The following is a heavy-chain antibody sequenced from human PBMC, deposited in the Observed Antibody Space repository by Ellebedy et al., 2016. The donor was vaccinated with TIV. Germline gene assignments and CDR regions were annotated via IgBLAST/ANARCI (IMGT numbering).Heavy chain of an antibody. V-gene: IGHV1-24*01. Sequence: AASVKVSCKVSGYSLTESPIHWVLQAPGRGLEWMGGFDPEDGETIYAQKFHGKVTMTEDPSTDTAYMELSSLRSDDTAVYYCGIEMRDGGDDWGQGTLVTVSS. CDR1: GYSLTESP. D-gene: IGHD3-10*01. J-gene: IGHJ4*02. CDR3: GIEMRDGGDD. CDR2: FDPEDGET.